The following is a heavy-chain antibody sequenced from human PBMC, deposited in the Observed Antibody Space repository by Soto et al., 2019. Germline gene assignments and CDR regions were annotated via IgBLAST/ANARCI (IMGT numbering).Heavy chain of an antibody. V-gene: IGHV1-2*04. CDR3: ARGRPYAAHTWFDP. J-gene: IGHJ5*02. CDR2: INPNSGGA. CDR1: GYTFTGYY. D-gene: IGHD2-15*01. Sequence: ASVKVSCKASGYTFTGYYIHWVRQAPGQGLEWMGWINPNSGGANIAQKFQDWVTMTRDTSISTAYMELSRLRSDDTAVYYCARGRPYAAHTWFDPWGQGNLVTVSS.